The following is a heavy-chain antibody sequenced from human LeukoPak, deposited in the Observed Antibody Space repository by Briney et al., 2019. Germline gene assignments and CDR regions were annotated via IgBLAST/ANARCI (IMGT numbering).Heavy chain of an antibody. J-gene: IGHJ4*02. CDR3: ATGTKQQLVPGDFDY. Sequence: GASVKVSCKASGYTFTSYYMHWVRQAPGQGLEWMGIINPSGGSTSYAQKFQGRVTMTEDTSTNTAYMELSSLRCEDTAVYYCATGTKQQLVPGDFDYWGQGTLVTVSS. V-gene: IGHV1-46*01. CDR2: INPSGGST. D-gene: IGHD6-13*01. CDR1: GYTFTSYY.